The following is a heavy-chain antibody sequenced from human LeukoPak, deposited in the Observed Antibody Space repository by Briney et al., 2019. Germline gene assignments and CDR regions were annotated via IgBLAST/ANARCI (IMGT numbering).Heavy chain of an antibody. J-gene: IGHJ4*02. CDR2: MNPNSGNT. Sequence: ASVKVSCKASGYTFTSYDINWVRQATGQGLEWMGWMNPNSGNTGYAQKFQGRATITRNTSISTAYMELSSLRSEDTAVYYCARGLVPAAPDAFDYWGQGTLVTVSS. CDR3: ARGLVPAAPDAFDY. V-gene: IGHV1-8*01. D-gene: IGHD2-2*01. CDR1: GYTFTSYD.